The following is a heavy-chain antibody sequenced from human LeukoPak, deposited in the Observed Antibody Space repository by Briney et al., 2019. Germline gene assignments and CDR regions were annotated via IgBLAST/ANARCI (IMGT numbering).Heavy chain of an antibody. V-gene: IGHV3-7*01. CDR3: VRNLPGAGY. CDR2: IKTDGSET. J-gene: IGHJ4*02. D-gene: IGHD3-9*01. Sequence: GGSLRLSCAASGFTFNNYWLSWVRQAPGKGLEWVANIKTDGSETYYVDAVKVGFTISRDNAKNSLYLQMNTLRVEDTAVYHCVRNLPGAGYWGQGTLVIVSS. CDR1: GFTFNNYW.